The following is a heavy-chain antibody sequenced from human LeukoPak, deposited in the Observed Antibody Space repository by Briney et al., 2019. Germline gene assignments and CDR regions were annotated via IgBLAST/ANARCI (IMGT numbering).Heavy chain of an antibody. Sequence: PGGSLRLSXAASGFTFSSYSMNWVRQAPGKGLEWVSYISSSSSTIYYADSAKGRFTISRDNAKNSLYLQMNSLRAEDTAVYYCARAGNRYYYYYYMDVWGKGTTVTVPS. CDR3: ARAGNRYYYYYYMDV. J-gene: IGHJ6*03. CDR2: ISSSSSTI. V-gene: IGHV3-48*01. CDR1: GFTFSSYS. D-gene: IGHD1-14*01.